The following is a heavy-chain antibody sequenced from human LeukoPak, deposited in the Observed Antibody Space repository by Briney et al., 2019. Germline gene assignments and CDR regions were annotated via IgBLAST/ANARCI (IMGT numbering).Heavy chain of an antibody. CDR2: IYYTGST. CDR1: GGSISSYY. CDR3: ARVGGWEPKLHGVTFDY. D-gene: IGHD1-26*01. J-gene: IGHJ4*02. V-gene: IGHV4-59*01. Sequence: SETLSLTCTVSGGSISSYYWSWIRQPPGKGLERIGHIYYTGSTNYNPSLKSRVTMSADTSKNQFSLKLSSVTAADTAVYFCARVGGWEPKLHGVTFDYLGQGTLVTVSS.